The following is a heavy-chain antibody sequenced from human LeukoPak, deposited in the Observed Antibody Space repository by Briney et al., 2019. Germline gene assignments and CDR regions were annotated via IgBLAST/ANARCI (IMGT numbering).Heavy chain of an antibody. V-gene: IGHV4-59*01. J-gene: IGHJ4*02. CDR1: GGSISSYY. Sequence: SETLSLTCTVSGGSISSYYWSWIRQPPGKGLEWIGYIYYSGSTNYNPSLKSRVTISVDTSKSKFSLNLRSVTAADTAVYYCARAISSDWYGNYFDYWGQGTLVTVSS. CDR3: ARAISSDWYGNYFDY. D-gene: IGHD6-13*01. CDR2: IYYSGST.